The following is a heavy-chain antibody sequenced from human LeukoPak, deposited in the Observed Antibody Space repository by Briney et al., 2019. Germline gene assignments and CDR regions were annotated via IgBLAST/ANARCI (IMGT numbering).Heavy chain of an antibody. Sequence: PSETLSLTCTVSGGSISSSAYYWGWIRQPPGKGLEWIGSLYYSGSTYYNPSLKSRVTISVDTSKKQFSLKLTSVTAADTAVYYCARHYSGYSYGYPFDYWGQGTLVTVSS. CDR1: GGSISSSAYY. D-gene: IGHD5-18*01. CDR3: ARHYSGYSYGYPFDY. V-gene: IGHV4-39*01. CDR2: LYYSGST. J-gene: IGHJ4*02.